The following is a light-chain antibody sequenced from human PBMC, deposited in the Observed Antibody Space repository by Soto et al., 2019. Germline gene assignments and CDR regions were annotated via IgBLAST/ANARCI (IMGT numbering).Light chain of an antibody. J-gene: IGKJ1*01. CDR2: EAS. CDR3: QQYNTYSWT. V-gene: IGKV1-5*03. CDR1: QSIKSW. Sequence: EIPLTQSPSTLSAYVGDRVTIPCRASQSIKSWLAWYQQRPGKAPKLLIYEASSLESGVPSRFGGSGSGTEFTLTISSLQPDDFATYYCQQYNTYSWTFAQGTKVDIK.